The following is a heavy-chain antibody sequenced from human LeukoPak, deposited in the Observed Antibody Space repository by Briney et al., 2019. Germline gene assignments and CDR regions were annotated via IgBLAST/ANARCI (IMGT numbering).Heavy chain of an antibody. Sequence: PGGSLRLSCAASGFTFSSYSMNWVRQAPGKGLEWVSSISSSSSYIYYADSVKGRFTISRGNSKNTLYLQVNSLRGEDTAVYYCARGTTVTWKPCDYWGQGTLVTVSS. CDR3: ARGTTVTWKPCDY. J-gene: IGHJ4*02. V-gene: IGHV3-21*01. CDR2: ISSSSSYI. CDR1: GFTFSSYS. D-gene: IGHD4-11*01.